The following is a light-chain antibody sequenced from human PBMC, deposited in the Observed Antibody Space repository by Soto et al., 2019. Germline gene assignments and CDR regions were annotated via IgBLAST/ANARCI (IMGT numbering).Light chain of an antibody. V-gene: IGLV2-14*01. Sequence: QSVLTQPASVSGSPGQSITISCTGTSSDVGGYNYVSWYQQHPGKAPKLMIYDVSNRPSGVSNRFSGSKSGNTASLTISGPQAEDGADFYCSSYTGTTFYVFATGTKVTVL. CDR2: DVS. J-gene: IGLJ1*01. CDR1: SSDVGGYNY. CDR3: SSYTGTTFYV.